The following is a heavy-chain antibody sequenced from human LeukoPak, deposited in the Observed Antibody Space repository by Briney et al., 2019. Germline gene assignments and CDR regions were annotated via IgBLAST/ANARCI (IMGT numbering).Heavy chain of an antibody. CDR1: GFSFSDSW. CDR2: IKKDGSVK. J-gene: IGHJ6*02. CDR3: ATYTHWVAGDV. Sequence: PGGSLRLSCVASGFSFSDSWMSWDRQAPGKGLEWVADIKKDGSVKEYVDSVKGRFTISRDNAKNSLYLQMDSLRAEDTAVYYCATYTHWVAGDVWGQGTTVSVSS. V-gene: IGHV3-7*01. D-gene: IGHD7-27*01.